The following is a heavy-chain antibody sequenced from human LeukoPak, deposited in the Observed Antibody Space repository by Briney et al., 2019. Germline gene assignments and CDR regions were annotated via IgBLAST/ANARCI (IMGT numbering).Heavy chain of an antibody. CDR1: GFTFSSYG. CDR3: AKDLPTIYGYPPDAFDI. D-gene: IGHD5-24*01. J-gene: IGHJ3*02. CDR2: ISYDGSNK. Sequence: GGSLRLSCAASGFTFSSYGRHWVRQAPGKGLEWVAVISYDGSNKYYADSVKGRFTISRDNPKNTLYLQMNSLRAEDTAVYYCAKDLPTIYGYPPDAFDIWGQGTMVTVSS. V-gene: IGHV3-30*18.